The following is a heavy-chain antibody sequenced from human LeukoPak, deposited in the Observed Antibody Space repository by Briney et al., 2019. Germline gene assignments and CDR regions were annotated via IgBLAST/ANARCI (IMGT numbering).Heavy chain of an antibody. Sequence: PSETLSLTCAVYGGSFSGYYWSWIRQPPGKGLEWIGEIHHSGSTNYNPSLKSRVTISVDTSKNQFSLKLSSVTAADTAVYYCAARNDLFDCWGQGTLATVSS. CDR1: GGSFSGYY. CDR3: AARNDLFDC. J-gene: IGHJ4*02. D-gene: IGHD1-1*01. CDR2: IHHSGST. V-gene: IGHV4-34*01.